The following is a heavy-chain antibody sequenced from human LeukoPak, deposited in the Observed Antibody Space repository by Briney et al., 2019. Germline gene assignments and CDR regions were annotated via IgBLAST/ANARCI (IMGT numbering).Heavy chain of an antibody. CDR3: ARVGIAVAADY. D-gene: IGHD6-19*01. J-gene: IGHJ4*02. V-gene: IGHV1-18*04. CDR1: GYTFTSYY. CDR2: ISAYNGNT. Sequence: VASVKVSCKASGYTFTSYYMHWVRQAPGQGLEWMGWISAYNGNTNYAQKLQGRVTMTTDTSTSTAYMELRSLRSDDTAVYYCARVGIAVAADYWGQGTLVTVSS.